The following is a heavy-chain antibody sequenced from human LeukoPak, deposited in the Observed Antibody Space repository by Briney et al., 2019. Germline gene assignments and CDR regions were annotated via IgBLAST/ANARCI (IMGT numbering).Heavy chain of an antibody. V-gene: IGHV3-30*03. J-gene: IGHJ6*02. Sequence: PGRSLRLSCAASGFTFSSYGMHWVRQAPGKGLEWVAVISYDGSNKYYADSVKGRFTISRDNSKNTLYLQMNSLRAEDTAVYYCARVRGIWFGELPTDYYGMDVWGQGATVTVSS. D-gene: IGHD3-10*01. CDR2: ISYDGSNK. CDR3: ARVRGIWFGELPTDYYGMDV. CDR1: GFTFSSYG.